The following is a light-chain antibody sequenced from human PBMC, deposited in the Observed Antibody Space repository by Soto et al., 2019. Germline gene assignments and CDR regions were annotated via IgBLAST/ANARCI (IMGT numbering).Light chain of an antibody. CDR2: DAS. J-gene: IGKJ2*01. V-gene: IGKV1-13*02. Sequence: IQLTQSPSLSASVRDRVTISCRASQDISSTLAGYQKKPGRAPKLLIYDASRLESGVPPRFSGSGSGTDFTLTISSLQPEDFATYYCQQFDTYPYTFGQGTKLEIK. CDR3: QQFDTYPYT. CDR1: QDISST.